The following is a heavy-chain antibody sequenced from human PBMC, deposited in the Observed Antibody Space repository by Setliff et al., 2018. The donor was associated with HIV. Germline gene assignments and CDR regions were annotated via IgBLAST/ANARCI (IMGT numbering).Heavy chain of an antibody. V-gene: IGHV1-69*05. CDR3: ARTSSALTTRGEYYFDY. J-gene: IGHJ4*02. Sequence: ASVKVSCKASGGTFSSYAISWVRQAPGQGLEWMGGIIPVFGTANYAQKFQGRVTITTDESTSTAYMELSSLRSEDTAVYYCARTSSALTTRGEYYFDYWGQGTLVTVSS. CDR2: IIPVFGTA. D-gene: IGHD4-4*01. CDR1: GGTFSSYA.